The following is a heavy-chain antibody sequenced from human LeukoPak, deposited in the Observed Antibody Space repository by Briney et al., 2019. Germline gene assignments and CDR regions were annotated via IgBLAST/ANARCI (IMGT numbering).Heavy chain of an antibody. Sequence: PGGSLRLSCVASEFTFSGYAMHWVRQAPGKGLEWVALISHDGTNKFYADSVKGRFTISRDKTLYLQMNSLRAEDTAVYYCARVHASGSNAAFDIWGQGTMVTVSS. D-gene: IGHD3-10*01. J-gene: IGHJ3*02. CDR1: EFTFSGYA. CDR2: ISHDGTNK. CDR3: ARVHASGSNAAFDI. V-gene: IGHV3-30-3*01.